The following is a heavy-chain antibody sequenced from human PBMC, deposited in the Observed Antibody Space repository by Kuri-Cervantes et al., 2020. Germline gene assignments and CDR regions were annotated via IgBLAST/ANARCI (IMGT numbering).Heavy chain of an antibody. CDR1: GGSISSYY. CDR3: ARTDPNYYGSGSLAFDI. J-gene: IGHJ3*02. Sequence: GSLRLSCTVSGGSISSYYWSWIRQPPGKGLEWIGYIYYSGSTNYNPSLKSRVTISVDRSKNQFSLKLSSVTVADTAVYYCARTDPNYYGSGSLAFDIWGQGTMVTVSS. CDR2: IYYSGST. V-gene: IGHV4-59*12. D-gene: IGHD3-10*01.